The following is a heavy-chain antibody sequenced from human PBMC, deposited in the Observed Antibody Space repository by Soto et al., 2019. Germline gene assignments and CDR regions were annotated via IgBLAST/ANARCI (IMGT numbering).Heavy chain of an antibody. J-gene: IGHJ6*02. V-gene: IGHV1-69*12. D-gene: IGHD2-2*01. CDR3: ARRYCISTSCHYYGMDV. Sequence: QVQLVQSGAEVKKPGSSVKVSCKASGGTFSTYTINWARQAPGQGLEWMGGIIPMFGTANYAQKFQGRVTITADESTSTAYMELSSLRSEDTAVYYCARRYCISTSCHYYGMDVWGQGTTVTVSS. CDR2: IIPMFGTA. CDR1: GGTFSTYT.